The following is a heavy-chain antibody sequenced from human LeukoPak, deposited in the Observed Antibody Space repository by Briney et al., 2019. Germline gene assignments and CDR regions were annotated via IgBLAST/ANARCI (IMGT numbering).Heavy chain of an antibody. CDR3: AKTVYYYDRTGFDY. D-gene: IGHD3-22*01. CDR2: ISGSGGST. J-gene: IGHJ4*02. V-gene: IGHV3-23*01. CDR1: GFTFSSYA. Sequence: PGGSLRLSCAASGFTFSSYAMSRVRQAPGKGLEWVSAISGSGGSTYYADSVKGRFTISRDNSKNTLYLQMNSLRAEDTAVYYCAKTVYYYDRTGFDYWGQGTLVTVSS.